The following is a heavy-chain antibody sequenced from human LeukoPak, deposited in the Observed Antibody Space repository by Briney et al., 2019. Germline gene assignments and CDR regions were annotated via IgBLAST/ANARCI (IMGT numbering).Heavy chain of an antibody. Sequence: ASVKVSCKASGYTFTSYDINWVRQATGQGLEWMGWMNPNSGSTGYAQKFQGRVTMTRNTSISTAYMELSSLRSEDTAVYYCARGSPVGYYYGSGDYFDYWGQGTLVTVSS. V-gene: IGHV1-8*01. J-gene: IGHJ4*02. D-gene: IGHD3-10*01. CDR3: ARGSPVGYYYGSGDYFDY. CDR1: GYTFTSYD. CDR2: MNPNSGST.